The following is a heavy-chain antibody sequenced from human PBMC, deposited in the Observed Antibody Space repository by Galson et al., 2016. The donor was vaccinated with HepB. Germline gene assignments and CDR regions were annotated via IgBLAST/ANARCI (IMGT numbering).Heavy chain of an antibody. Sequence: SLRLSCAASGFTFSSYGMHWVRQAPGKGLEWVSTISDSGSNTHYADSVGGRFTISRDNSKNTLYLQMKGLRAEDTAVYYCAKDVGGEAFFEYWGQGALVTVSS. CDR2: ISDSGSNT. CDR1: GFTFSSYG. CDR3: AKDVGGEAFFEY. V-gene: IGHV3-23*01. J-gene: IGHJ4*02. D-gene: IGHD1-26*01.